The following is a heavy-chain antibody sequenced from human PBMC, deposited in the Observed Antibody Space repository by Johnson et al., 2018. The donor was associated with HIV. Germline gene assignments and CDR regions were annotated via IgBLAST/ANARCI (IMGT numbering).Heavy chain of an antibody. CDR1: GFTVSSNY. CDR3: ARDGTTGPSGDAFDI. V-gene: IGHV3-66*01. Sequence: MQLVESGGGLVQRGGSLRLSCAASGFTVSSNYMTWVRQAPGKGLEWVSVIYSGGTTHYADSVKGRSTISRDNSKNTLYLQMNSLRTEDTAVYYCARDGTTGPSGDAFDIWGQGTMVTVSS. CDR2: IYSGGTT. D-gene: IGHD4-17*01. J-gene: IGHJ3*02.